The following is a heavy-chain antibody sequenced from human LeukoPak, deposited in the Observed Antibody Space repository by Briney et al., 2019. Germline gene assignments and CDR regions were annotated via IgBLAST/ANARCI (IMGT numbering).Heavy chain of an antibody. CDR3: ARGSSSWSFDY. Sequence: SETLSLTCTVSGGSISSYYWSWIRQPPGKGLEWIGYIYYSGSTNYDPSLKSRVTISVDTSKNQFSLKLSSVTAADTAVYYCARGSSSWSFDYWGQGTLVTVSS. J-gene: IGHJ4*02. CDR2: IYYSGST. V-gene: IGHV4-59*08. D-gene: IGHD6-13*01. CDR1: GGSISSYY.